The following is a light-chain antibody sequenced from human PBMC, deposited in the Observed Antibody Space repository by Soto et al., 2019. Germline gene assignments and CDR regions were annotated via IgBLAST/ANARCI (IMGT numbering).Light chain of an antibody. CDR3: QQYGSSPRT. CDR2: GAS. J-gene: IGKJ1*01. Sequence: EIVLTQSPGTLSLSPGERATLSCRASQSVGSSYLAWYQQRPGQAPRLLIYGASSRATGIPDRFSGSGSGTDFTLTINRLEPEDFAVYYCQQYGSSPRTFGQGTKVDI. V-gene: IGKV3-20*01. CDR1: QSVGSSY.